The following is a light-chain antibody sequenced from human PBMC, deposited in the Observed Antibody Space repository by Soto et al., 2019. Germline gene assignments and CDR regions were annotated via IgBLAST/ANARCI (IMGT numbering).Light chain of an antibody. CDR1: QSLLHSNGYNY. J-gene: IGKJ2*01. CDR2: LGS. Sequence: DIVMTQSPLSLPVTPGEPASISCRSSQSLLHSNGYNYLDWYLQKPGQSPQLLIYLGSNRASGVXDXYSGSGSGTDFTLKISRVEAEDVGIYYCMQALQTPYTFGQGTKLEIK. V-gene: IGKV2-28*01. CDR3: MQALQTPYT.